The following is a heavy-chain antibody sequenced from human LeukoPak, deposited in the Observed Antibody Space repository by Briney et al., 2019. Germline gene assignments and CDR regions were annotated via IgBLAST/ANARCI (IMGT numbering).Heavy chain of an antibody. CDR1: GFTFSSYA. D-gene: IGHD2-2*01. V-gene: IGHV3-30-3*01. CDR2: ISYDGSNK. Sequence: PGGSLRLSCAASGFTFSSYAMHWVRQAPGKGLEWVAVISYDGSNKYYADSVKGRFTISRDNSKNTLYLQMDSLRAEDTAVYYCAKDLDCSSSSCGAFDMWGQGTMVTVSS. CDR3: AKDLDCSSSSCGAFDM. J-gene: IGHJ3*02.